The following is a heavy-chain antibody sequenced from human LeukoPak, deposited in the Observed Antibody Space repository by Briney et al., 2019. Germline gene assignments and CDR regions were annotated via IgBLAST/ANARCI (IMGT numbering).Heavy chain of an antibody. Sequence: ASVKVSCKASGYTFTSYGISWVRQAPGQGLEWMGWISAYNGNTNYAQKLQGRVTMTTDTSTSTAYIELKNLRSDDSAVYYCARDKLLLWFGELAGYYYYMDVWGKGTTVTISS. V-gene: IGHV1-18*01. D-gene: IGHD3-10*01. CDR3: ARDKLLLWFGELAGYYYYMDV. CDR2: ISAYNGNT. CDR1: GYTFTSYG. J-gene: IGHJ6*03.